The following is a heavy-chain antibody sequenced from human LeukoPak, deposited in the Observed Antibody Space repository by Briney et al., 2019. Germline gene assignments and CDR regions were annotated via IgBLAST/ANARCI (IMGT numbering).Heavy chain of an antibody. CDR2: IIPILGIA. V-gene: IGHV1-69*04. CDR1: GGTFSSYA. CDR3: ARDLQWESHPAGDY. D-gene: IGHD1-26*01. J-gene: IGHJ4*02. Sequence: SVKVSCKASGGTFSSYAISWVRQAPGQGLEWMGRIIPILGIANYAQKFQGRVTITADKSTSTAYMELSSLRSEDTAVYYCARDLQWESHPAGDYWGQGTLVTVSS.